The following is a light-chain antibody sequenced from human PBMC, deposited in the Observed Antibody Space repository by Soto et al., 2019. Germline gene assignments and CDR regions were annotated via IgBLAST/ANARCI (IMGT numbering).Light chain of an antibody. Sequence: NMLTQSPSTLSLSPGERATLSCRASQSVSSSYLTWYQQKPGQAPRLLIYGASSRATDIPDRFSGSGSGTDFTLTISRLEPEDFAVYYCQQYDSSPVTFGQGTKLEIK. CDR2: GAS. J-gene: IGKJ2*01. CDR3: QQYDSSPVT. CDR1: QSVSSSY. V-gene: IGKV3-20*01.